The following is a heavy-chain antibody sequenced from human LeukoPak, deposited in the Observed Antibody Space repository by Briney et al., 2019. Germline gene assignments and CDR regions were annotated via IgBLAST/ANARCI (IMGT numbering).Heavy chain of an antibody. J-gene: IGHJ6*02. V-gene: IGHV3-23*01. Sequence: PGGSLRLSCAASGFTFSSYAMGWVRQAPGKGLEWVSAISGSGGSTYYADSVKGRFTISRDNSKNTLYLQMNSLRAEDTAVYYCAREDVVVVAARYYYYGMDVWGQGTTVTVSS. CDR2: ISGSGGST. CDR1: GFTFSSYA. CDR3: AREDVVVVAARYYYYGMDV. D-gene: IGHD2-15*01.